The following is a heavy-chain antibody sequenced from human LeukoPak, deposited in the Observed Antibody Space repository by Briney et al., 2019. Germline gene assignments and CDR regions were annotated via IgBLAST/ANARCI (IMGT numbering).Heavy chain of an antibody. CDR1: GGSISSSSYY. CDR3: ASRVYGLGSFNY. J-gene: IGHJ4*01. D-gene: IGHD3-10*01. Sequence: PSETLSLTCTVSGGSISSSSYYWGWIRQPPGTGLERIGSIYYSGSTYYNPSLKSRVTISVDTSKNQFSLKLSSVTAADTAVYYCASRVYGLGSFNYWGQGTLVTVSS. V-gene: IGHV4-39*01. CDR2: IYYSGST.